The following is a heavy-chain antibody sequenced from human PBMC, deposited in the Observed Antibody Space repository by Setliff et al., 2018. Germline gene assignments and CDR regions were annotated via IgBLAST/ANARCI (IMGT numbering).Heavy chain of an antibody. CDR3: ARVYDFWSGYYVDY. V-gene: IGHV3-48*01. Sequence: GGSLRLSCAASGFTFSSYSMNWVRQAPGKGLEWVSYISSSSSTIYYADSVKGRFTISRDNAKNSLYLQMNSLKAEDTAVYYCARVYDFWSGYYVDYWGQGTLVTVSS. CDR1: GFTFSSYS. D-gene: IGHD3-3*01. J-gene: IGHJ4*02. CDR2: ISSSSSTI.